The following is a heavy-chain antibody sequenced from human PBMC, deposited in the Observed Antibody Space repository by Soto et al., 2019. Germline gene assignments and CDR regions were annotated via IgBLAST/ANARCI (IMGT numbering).Heavy chain of an antibody. Sequence: ASVKVTCKASGYTFTRYDINWVRQATGQGLEWMGWMNPNSGNTGYAQKFQGRVTMTRNTSISTAYMELSSLRSEDTAVYYCAVGYYGDYLYYYYYYYMDVWGKGTTVTVSS. CDR1: GYTFTRYD. D-gene: IGHD4-17*01. J-gene: IGHJ6*03. CDR3: AVGYYGDYLYYYYYYYMDV. CDR2: MNPNSGNT. V-gene: IGHV1-8*01.